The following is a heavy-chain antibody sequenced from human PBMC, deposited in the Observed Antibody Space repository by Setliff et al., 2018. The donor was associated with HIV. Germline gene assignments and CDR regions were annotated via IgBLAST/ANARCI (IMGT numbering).Heavy chain of an antibody. V-gene: IGHV1-69*13. CDR1: GGTFSTYA. CDR3: ARGPGAAVYYYYMDV. D-gene: IGHD1-26*01. J-gene: IGHJ6*03. Sequence: WASVKVSCKASGGTFSTYAVSWVRRAPGHGLEWMGGIIPIFGTPNYAQKFQGRVTITADESTGTAYMELSSLRSEDTAVYYCARGPGAAVYYYYMDVWGKGTTVTVSS. CDR2: IIPIFGTP.